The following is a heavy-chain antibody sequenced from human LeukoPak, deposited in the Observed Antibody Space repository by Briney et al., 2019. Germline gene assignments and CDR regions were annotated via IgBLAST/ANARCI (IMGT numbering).Heavy chain of an antibody. CDR1: GFTFSSYA. D-gene: IGHD1-7*01. Sequence: GGSLRLSCAASGFTFSSYAMSWVRQAPGKGLEWVSAISGSGGSTYYADSVKGRFTISRDSSKNTLYLQMNSLRVEDTAVYYCAKDLGNWKYLIDYWGQGARVTVSS. CDR2: ISGSGGST. CDR3: AKDLGNWKYLIDY. V-gene: IGHV3-23*01. J-gene: IGHJ4*02.